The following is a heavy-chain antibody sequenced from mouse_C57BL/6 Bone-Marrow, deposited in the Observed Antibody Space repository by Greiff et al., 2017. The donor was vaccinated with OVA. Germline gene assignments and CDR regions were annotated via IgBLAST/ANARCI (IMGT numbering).Heavy chain of an antibody. CDR2: ISYDGSN. CDR1: GYSITSGYY. Sequence: DVKLQESGPGLVKPSQSLSLTCSVTGYSITSGYYWNWIRQFPGNKLEWMGYISYDGSNNYNPSLKNRISITRDTSKNQFFLKLNSVTTEDTATYYCARGALYPGDYWGQGTTLTVSS. J-gene: IGHJ2*01. D-gene: IGHD2-1*01. CDR3: ARGALYPGDY. V-gene: IGHV3-6*01.